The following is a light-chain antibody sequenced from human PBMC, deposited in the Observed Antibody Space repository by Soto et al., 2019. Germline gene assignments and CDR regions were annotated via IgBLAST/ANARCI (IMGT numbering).Light chain of an antibody. CDR2: GNS. CDR1: SSNIGAGYD. CDR3: QSYDSSLRGWV. Sequence: QSVLTQPPSVSGAPGQWVTISCTGSSSNIGAGYDVHWYQQLPGTAPQLLIHGNSNRPSGVPDRFSGSKSGTSASLAITGLQAEDEADYYCQSYDSSLRGWVFGGGTKLTVL. J-gene: IGLJ3*02. V-gene: IGLV1-40*01.